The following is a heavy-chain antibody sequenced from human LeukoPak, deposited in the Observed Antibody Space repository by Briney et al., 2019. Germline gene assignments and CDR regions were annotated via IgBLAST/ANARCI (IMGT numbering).Heavy chain of an antibody. V-gene: IGHV3-74*01. Sequence: PGGSLRLSCAASGITFGNNWMHWVRQGPGKGLVWISRINGDGGGAIYVDSVKGRFTVSRDNAKNTLYLQMNSLRAEDTAVYYCARDVPHNWFDTWGQGTLVTVSS. CDR1: GITFGNNW. CDR2: INGDGGGA. J-gene: IGHJ5*02. CDR3: ARDVPHNWFDT.